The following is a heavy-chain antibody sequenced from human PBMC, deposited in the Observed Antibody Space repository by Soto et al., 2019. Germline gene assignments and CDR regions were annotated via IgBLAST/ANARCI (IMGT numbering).Heavy chain of an antibody. Sequence: GGSLRLSCAASGFAFRSYTMSWVRQAPGKGLEWVSGISGSGTSTHYVDSVKGRFIISRDNSKNTLNLQMNSLRAEDTAVYYCEKGLDSPDDTGYSYFAYWGQATLVTVS. CDR1: GFAFRSYT. CDR3: EKGLDSPDDTGYSYFAY. D-gene: IGHD3-9*01. V-gene: IGHV3-23*01. CDR2: ISGSGTST. J-gene: IGHJ4*02.